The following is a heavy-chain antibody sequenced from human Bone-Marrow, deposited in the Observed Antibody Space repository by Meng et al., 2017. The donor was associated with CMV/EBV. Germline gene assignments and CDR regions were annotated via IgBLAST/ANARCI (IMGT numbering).Heavy chain of an antibody. CDR2: INPNSGGT. J-gene: IGHJ4*02. CDR3: ARGRVPAALFDY. D-gene: IGHD2-2*01. Sequence: ASVKVSCKASGYTFTGYYMHWVRQAPGQGLEWMGWINPNSGGTNYAQKFQGRVAMTRDTSISTAYMELSRLRSDDTAVYYCARGRVPAALFDYWGQGTLVTLSS. V-gene: IGHV1-2*02. CDR1: GYTFTGYY.